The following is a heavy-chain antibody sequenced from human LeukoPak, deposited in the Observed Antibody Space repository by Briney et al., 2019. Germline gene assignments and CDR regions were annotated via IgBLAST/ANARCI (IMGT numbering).Heavy chain of an antibody. D-gene: IGHD3-22*01. J-gene: IGHJ3*02. V-gene: IGHV3-30-3*01. CDR3: ANPSSSSGPDAFDI. CDR1: GFTFSSYA. Sequence: GGSLRLSRAASGFTFSSYAMHWVRQAPGKGLEWVAVISYDGSNKYYADSVKGRFTISRDNSKNTLYLQMNSLRAEDTAVYYCANPSSSSGPDAFDIWGQGTMVTVSS. CDR2: ISYDGSNK.